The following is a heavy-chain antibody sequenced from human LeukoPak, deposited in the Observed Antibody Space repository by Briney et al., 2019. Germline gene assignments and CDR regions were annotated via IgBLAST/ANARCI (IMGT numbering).Heavy chain of an antibody. Sequence: ASVKVSCKVSGYTFTGYYMHWVRQAPGQGLEWMGRINPNCGGTNYAQKFQGRVTMPRDTSISTAYMELSRMRSDDTAVYYCARDALAAAGLYYYYYYYMDVWGKGTTVTVSS. V-gene: IGHV1-2*06. CDR1: GYTFTGYY. CDR3: ARDALAAAGLYYYYYYYMDV. J-gene: IGHJ6*03. D-gene: IGHD6-13*01. CDR2: INPNCGGT.